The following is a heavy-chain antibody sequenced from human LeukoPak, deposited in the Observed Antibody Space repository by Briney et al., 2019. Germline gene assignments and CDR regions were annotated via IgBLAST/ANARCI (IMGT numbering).Heavy chain of an antibody. Sequence: PGRSLRLSCAATGFTFSNYAIHWGRQAPGKGLEYVSAISSNGGGTYYADSVKGRFTISRDNSKNTLYLQMSSLRAEDTAVYYCVKTDYYDSSAAYYFDYWGQGTLVTVSS. CDR1: GFTFSNYA. CDR2: ISSNGGGT. J-gene: IGHJ4*02. D-gene: IGHD3-22*01. V-gene: IGHV3-64D*09. CDR3: VKTDYYDSSAAYYFDY.